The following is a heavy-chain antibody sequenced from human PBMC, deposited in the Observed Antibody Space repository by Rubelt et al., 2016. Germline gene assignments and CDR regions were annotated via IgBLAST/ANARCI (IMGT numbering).Heavy chain of an antibody. J-gene: IGHJ6*02. Sequence: QVQLQQWGAGLLKPSETLSLTCAVYGESFSGYYWTWIRQSPGMGLEWIGKVDHGGSTNYNPSLKSRLTISVDTSTNQFSLRLSSVTAADTAVYYCARQMGTTFRSFHYSYGLDVWGQGTTVTVSS. CDR1: GESFSGYY. D-gene: IGHD1-1*01. V-gene: IGHV4-34*01. CDR2: VDHGGST. CDR3: ARQMGTTFRSFHYSYGLDV.